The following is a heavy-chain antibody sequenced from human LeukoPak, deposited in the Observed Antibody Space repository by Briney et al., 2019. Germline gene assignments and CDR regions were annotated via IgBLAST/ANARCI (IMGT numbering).Heavy chain of an antibody. J-gene: IGHJ4*02. D-gene: IGHD3-16*01. CDR1: GGSFSGYY. Sequence: PSETLSLTCAVYGGSFSGYYWGWIRQPPGKGLEWVATIYYDGSTYYNPSLKSRVTISVDTAKNQFSLKLSSVTAADTAVYYCARHYGRTAYFDYWGQGTLVTVSS. CDR3: ARHYGRTAYFDY. V-gene: IGHV4-39*01. CDR2: IYYDGST.